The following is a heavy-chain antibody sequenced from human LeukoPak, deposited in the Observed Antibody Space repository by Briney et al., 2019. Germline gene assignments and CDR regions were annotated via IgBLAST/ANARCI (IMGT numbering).Heavy chain of an antibody. Sequence: GALRLSCAASGFTFSSYWMSWVRQAPGKGLEWVANIKQDGSEKYYVDSVKGRFTISRDNAKNSLYLQMNSLRAEDTAVYYCAKKSPDSSGNPAYDWGQGTLVTVSS. CDR1: GFTFSSYW. D-gene: IGHD4-23*01. V-gene: IGHV3-7*03. CDR2: IKQDGSEK. CDR3: AKKSPDSSGNPAYD. J-gene: IGHJ4*02.